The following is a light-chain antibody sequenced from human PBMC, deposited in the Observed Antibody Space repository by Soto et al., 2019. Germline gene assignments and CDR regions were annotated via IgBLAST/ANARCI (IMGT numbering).Light chain of an antibody. J-gene: IGKJ2*01. V-gene: IGKV1-33*01. CDR1: QDISTY. CDR2: DAS. Sequence: DIQMTQSPSSLSAPLGDRVTITCRASQDISTYLNWYQQKPGKAPKLLIYDASNLETGVPSRFSGSGSGTDFTLTISSLQPEDIATYYCQQYDNPLYTFGQGTKLEIK. CDR3: QQYDNPLYT.